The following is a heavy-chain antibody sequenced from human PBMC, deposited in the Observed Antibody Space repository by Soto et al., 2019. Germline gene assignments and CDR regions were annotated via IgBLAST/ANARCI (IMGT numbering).Heavy chain of an antibody. J-gene: IGHJ6*03. Sequence: LRVPWTVAEVTSIGFGGRRISQTQSKGLKWVTAISYDGSNKYYAASLKGRRTISRDNSKNTLYLQMNSLRAEDTAVYFCAKHAEAGLSYSYYYLEVRGNRTTVIVTS. CDR2: ISYDGSNK. CDR3: AKHAEAGLSYSYYYLEV. CDR1: EVTSIGFG. V-gene: IGHV3-30*18.